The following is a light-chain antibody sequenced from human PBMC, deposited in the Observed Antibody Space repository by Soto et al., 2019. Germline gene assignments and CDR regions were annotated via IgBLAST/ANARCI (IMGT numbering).Light chain of an antibody. J-gene: IGLJ2*01. CDR1: SSNIGNNY. Sequence: QSVLTQPPSVSAAPGQKVTISCSGSSSNIGNNYVSWYQHLPGTAPKLLIYDNNKRPSGIPDRFSGTKSGTSATLGITGLQTGDEAPYYCATWDSSLIAGVFGGGTKLTVL. CDR2: DNN. V-gene: IGLV1-51*01. CDR3: ATWDSSLIAGV.